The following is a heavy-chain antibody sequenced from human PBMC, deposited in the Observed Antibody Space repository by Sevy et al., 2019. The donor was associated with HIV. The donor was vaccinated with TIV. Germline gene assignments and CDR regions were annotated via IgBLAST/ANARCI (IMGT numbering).Heavy chain of an antibody. V-gene: IGHV3-48*01. J-gene: IGHJ3*02. CDR1: GFTFSTYN. CDR3: ARIGMVTFGGAARGAFDI. CDR2: ISSTSNTI. Sequence: GESLKISCAASGFTFSTYNMHWVRQAPGKGLEWVSYISSTSNTIYYADSVKRRFTISRDNADNSLYLQMKSLRTEDTALYYCARIGMVTFGGAARGAFDIWGQGTMVTVSS. D-gene: IGHD3-16*01.